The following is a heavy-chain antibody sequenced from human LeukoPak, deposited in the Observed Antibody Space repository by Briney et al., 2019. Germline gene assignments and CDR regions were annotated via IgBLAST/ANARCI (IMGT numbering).Heavy chain of an antibody. CDR3: ARDLNWNPLDY. D-gene: IGHD1-1*01. V-gene: IGHV3-48*03. J-gene: IGHJ4*02. Sequence: PGGSLRLSCAASGFTFSSYEMNWVRRAPGKGLEWVSYISSSGSTIYYADSVKGRFTISRDNAKNSLYLQMNSLRAEDTAVYYCARDLNWNPLDYWGQGTLVTVSS. CDR2: ISSSGSTI. CDR1: GFTFSSYE.